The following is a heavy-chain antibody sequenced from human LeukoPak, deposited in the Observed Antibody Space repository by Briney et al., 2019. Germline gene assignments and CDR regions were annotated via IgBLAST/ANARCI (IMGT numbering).Heavy chain of an antibody. CDR2: ISYDGSNK. CDR1: GFTFSSYG. D-gene: IGHD4-17*01. CDR3: AKDKGDYLYYFDY. Sequence: GRSLRLSCAASGFTFSSYGMHWVRQAPGKGLEWVAVISYDGSNKYYADSVKGRFTISRDNSKNTLYLQMNSLRAEDTAIYYCAKDKGDYLYYFDYWGQGTLVTVSS. V-gene: IGHV3-30*18. J-gene: IGHJ4*02.